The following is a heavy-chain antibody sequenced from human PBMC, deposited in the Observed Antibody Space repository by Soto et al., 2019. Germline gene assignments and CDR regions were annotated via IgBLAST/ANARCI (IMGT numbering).Heavy chain of an antibody. Sequence: QVQLVESGGGVVQPGRSLRLSCAASGFTFSSYAMHWVRQAPGKGLEWVAVISYDGSNKNYADSVKGRFTISRDNSKNTQYLQMNRLRGEDTAVYNCARETGLQAATPYFDYWGQGTLVTVSS. D-gene: IGHD2-2*01. J-gene: IGHJ4*02. CDR1: GFTFSSYA. CDR3: ARETGLQAATPYFDY. CDR2: ISYDGSNK. V-gene: IGHV3-30-3*01.